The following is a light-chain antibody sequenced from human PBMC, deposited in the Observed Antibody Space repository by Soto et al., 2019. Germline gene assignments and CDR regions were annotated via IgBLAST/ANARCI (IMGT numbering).Light chain of an antibody. Sequence: EIVMTQSPASLSVSPGDGATLSCRASQSVASNVAWYQQKPGQGPRLLIHGASTRAVGVPARLSGSGSGTDFTLTISSLQSEDFAVYYCQHYNNWPPQYTFGQGTKLQIK. CDR3: QHYNNWPPQYT. V-gene: IGKV3-15*01. CDR1: QSVASN. J-gene: IGKJ2*01. CDR2: GAS.